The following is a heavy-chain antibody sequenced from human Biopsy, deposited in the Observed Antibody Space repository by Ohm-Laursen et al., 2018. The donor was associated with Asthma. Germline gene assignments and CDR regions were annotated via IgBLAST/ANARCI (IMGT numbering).Heavy chain of an antibody. V-gene: IGHV3-7*01. Sequence: SLRLSCSASGFTFGDYCMSWVRQVPGKGLEWVANIKHDGTEKNHVDSLKGRFTISRDNARNRLYLQINSLTVEDSAVYFCARQSGQEYGDSIPFDTWGQGTKVAVSS. J-gene: IGHJ3*02. CDR3: ARQSGQEYGDSIPFDT. CDR2: IKHDGTEK. D-gene: IGHD3-22*01. CDR1: GFTFGDYC.